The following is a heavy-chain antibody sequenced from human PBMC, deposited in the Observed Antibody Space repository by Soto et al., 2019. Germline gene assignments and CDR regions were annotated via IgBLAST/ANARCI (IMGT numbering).Heavy chain of an antibody. CDR1: GFTFKNYD. CDR3: AKDRQFRSYYESAGHYNN. V-gene: IGHV3-23*01. J-gene: IGHJ4*02. CDR2: ISGSGAIT. D-gene: IGHD3-10*01. Sequence: EVQLLESGGGLVQPGGSLRLSCVASGFTFKNYDMRWVRQAPGKGLEWVSGISGSGAITYYADSVRGRFTISRDNSKNTLYLQLKSLRAEDTAIYYCAKDRQFRSYYESAGHYNNWGQGTLVTVSS.